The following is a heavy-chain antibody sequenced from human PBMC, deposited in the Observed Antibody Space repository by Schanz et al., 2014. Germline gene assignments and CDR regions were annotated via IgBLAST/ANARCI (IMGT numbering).Heavy chain of an antibody. CDR2: IGNGGVTI. CDR1: GFSFSDYF. Sequence: QVHLLESGGGLVEPGGSLRLSCAASGFSFSDYFMAWIRQPPGRGLEWVSYIGNGGVTIYYADSVKGRFTISRDNAKNSLYLQMNSLRAEDTAVYHCVSSGSYSSYAVWGQGTLXTVSS. V-gene: IGHV3-11*04. J-gene: IGHJ4*02. D-gene: IGHD3-10*01. CDR3: VSSGSYSSYAV.